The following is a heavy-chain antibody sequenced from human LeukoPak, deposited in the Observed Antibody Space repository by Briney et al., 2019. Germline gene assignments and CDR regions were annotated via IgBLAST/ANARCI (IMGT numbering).Heavy chain of an antibody. CDR2: ISGSGGST. CDR3: AKAVGSFSRIAAA. Sequence: TGGSLRLSCAASGFTFSSYAMSWVRQAPGKGLEWVSAISGSGGSTYYADSVKGRFTISRDNSKNTLYLQMNSLRAEDTAVYYCAKAVGSFSRIAAAWGQGPLVTVSS. CDR1: GFTFSSYA. D-gene: IGHD6-13*01. J-gene: IGHJ1*01. V-gene: IGHV3-23*01.